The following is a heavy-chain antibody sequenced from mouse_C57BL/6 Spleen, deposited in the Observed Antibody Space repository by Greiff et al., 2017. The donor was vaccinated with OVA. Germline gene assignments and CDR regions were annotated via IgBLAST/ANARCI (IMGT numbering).Heavy chain of an antibody. CDR2: INPYNGGT. CDR3: AKGIYYDYDVWYFDV. D-gene: IGHD2-4*01. V-gene: IGHV1-19*01. CDR1: GYTFTDYY. Sequence: VQLQQSGPVLVKPGASVKMSCKASGYTFTDYYMNWVKQSHGKSLEWIGVINPYNGGTSYNQKFKGKATLTVDKSSSTAYMELNSLTSEDSAVYYCAKGIYYDYDVWYFDVWGTGTTVTVSS. J-gene: IGHJ1*03.